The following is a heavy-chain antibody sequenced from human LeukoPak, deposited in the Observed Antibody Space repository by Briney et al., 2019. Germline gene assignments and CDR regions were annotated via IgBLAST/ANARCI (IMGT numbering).Heavy chain of an antibody. Sequence: GASVKVSCKASGYTFTSYDINWVRQATGQGLEWMGWINPNSGGTNYAQKFQGRVTMTRDTSISTAYMELSRLRSDDTAVYYCARAEGEGRDGYNFGGYWGQGTLVTVSS. CDR1: GYTFTSYD. CDR2: INPNSGGT. J-gene: IGHJ4*02. D-gene: IGHD5-24*01. CDR3: ARAEGEGRDGYNFGGY. V-gene: IGHV1-2*02.